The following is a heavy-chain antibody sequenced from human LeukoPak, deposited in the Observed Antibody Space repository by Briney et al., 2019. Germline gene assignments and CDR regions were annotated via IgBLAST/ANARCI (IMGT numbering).Heavy chain of an antibody. Sequence: PSETLSLTCAVYGGSFSGYYWSWIRQSPGKGLEWIAEINHSGSTNYNPSLKSRVTISVDTSKNKFSLKLSSVAAADTAVYYCARGYVITILGHYNYMDVWGKGPTVTVSS. D-gene: IGHD3-3*01. J-gene: IGHJ6*03. V-gene: IGHV4-34*01. CDR3: ARGYVITILGHYNYMDV. CDR1: GGSFSGYY. CDR2: INHSGST.